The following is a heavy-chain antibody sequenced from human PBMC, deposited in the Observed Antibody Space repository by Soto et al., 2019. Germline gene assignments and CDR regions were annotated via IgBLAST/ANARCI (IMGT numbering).Heavy chain of an antibody. CDR1: GYSFPSYY. CDR3: ARELPRMYYYDSSSPFDRALDI. D-gene: IGHD3-22*01. CDR2: INPSGGST. J-gene: IGHJ3*02. Sequence: ASVKLSCKASGYSFPSYYMHWVRQAPGQGLEWMGIINPSGGSTSYAQKFQGRVTMTRDTSTSTVYMELSSLRSEDTAVYYCARELPRMYYYDSSSPFDRALDIWG. V-gene: IGHV1-46*01.